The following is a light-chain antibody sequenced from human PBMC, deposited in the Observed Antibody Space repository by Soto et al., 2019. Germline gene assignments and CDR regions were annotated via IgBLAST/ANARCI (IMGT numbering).Light chain of an antibody. V-gene: IGLV1-51*01. Sequence: QSALTQPPSVSAAPGQRVTISCSGSSSNIGNNYVSWYQQFPGTAPKLLIYDNDKRPSGIPDRFSGSKSGASATLGITGLQTGDEADYYCAACDTRLRVWVFGGGTQVTVL. J-gene: IGLJ3*02. CDR3: AACDTRLRVWV. CDR1: SSNIGNNY. CDR2: DND.